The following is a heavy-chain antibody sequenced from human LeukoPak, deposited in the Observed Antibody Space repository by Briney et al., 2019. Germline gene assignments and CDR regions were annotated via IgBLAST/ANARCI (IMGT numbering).Heavy chain of an antibody. CDR3: AIFGSDDDFDI. V-gene: IGHV3-13*01. D-gene: IGHD3-3*01. J-gene: IGHJ3*02. CDR1: GFTFSSYD. CDR2: IGTAGDT. Sequence: SGGSLRLSCAASGFTFSSYDMHWVRHGIGKSLEWVSAIGTAGDTYYQGSVKGRFTISRENDKNSLYLQMNSLRAGDTAVYYCAIFGSDDDFDIWGQGTMVTVSS.